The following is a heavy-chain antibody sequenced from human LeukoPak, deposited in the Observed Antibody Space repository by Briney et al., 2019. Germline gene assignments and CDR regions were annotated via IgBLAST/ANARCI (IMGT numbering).Heavy chain of an antibody. CDR2: IYYSGST. J-gene: IGHJ2*01. CDR3: ARGKDGLDWYLDL. V-gene: IGHV4-39*01. D-gene: IGHD5-24*01. CDR1: GGSISSSSYY. Sequence: PSETLSLTCTVSGGSISSSSYYWGWIRQPPGKGLEWIGSIYYSGSTYYNPSLKSRVTISVDTSKNQFSLKLSSVTAADTAVYYCARGKDGLDWYLDLWGRGTLVTVSS.